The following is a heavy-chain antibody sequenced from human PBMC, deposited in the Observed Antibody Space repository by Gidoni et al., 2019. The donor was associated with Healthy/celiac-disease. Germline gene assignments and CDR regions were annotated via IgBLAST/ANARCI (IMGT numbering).Heavy chain of an antibody. Sequence: IPIFGTANYAQKFQGRVTITADESTSTAYMELSSLRSEDTAVYYCATTFWSGYSRFEDVWGQGTTVTVSS. CDR3: ATTFWSGYSRFEDV. J-gene: IGHJ6*02. D-gene: IGHD3-3*01. V-gene: IGHV1-69*01. CDR2: IPIFGTA.